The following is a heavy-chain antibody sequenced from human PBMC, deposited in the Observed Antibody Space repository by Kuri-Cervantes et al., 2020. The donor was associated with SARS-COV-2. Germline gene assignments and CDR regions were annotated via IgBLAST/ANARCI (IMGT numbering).Heavy chain of an antibody. V-gene: IGHV3-71*01. CDR2: IRSKAYGGTT. D-gene: IGHD7-27*01. CDR3: ARELTGDLDV. J-gene: IGHJ6*04. Sequence: LSLTCAASGFTFSDYYMSWIRQAPGKGLEWVGFIRSKAYGGTTEYAASVKGRFTISRDDSKSIAYLQMNSLKTEDTAVYYCARELTGDLDVWGKGTTVTVSS. CDR1: GFTFSDYY.